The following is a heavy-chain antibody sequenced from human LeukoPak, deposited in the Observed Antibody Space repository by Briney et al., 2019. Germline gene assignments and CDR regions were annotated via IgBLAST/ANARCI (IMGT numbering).Heavy chain of an antibody. V-gene: IGHV3-30-3*01. D-gene: IGHD2-2*01. J-gene: IGHJ4*02. Sequence: GRSLSLSCAASGFTFSSYALHWVRQAPGKGLEWVAVISYDGSNKYYADSVKGRFTISRDNSKNTLYLQMNSLRAEDTAVYYCARTPEVRVVVPAAIAAPFDYWGQGTLVTVSS. CDR1: GFTFSSYA. CDR3: ARTPEVRVVVPAAIAAPFDY. CDR2: ISYDGSNK.